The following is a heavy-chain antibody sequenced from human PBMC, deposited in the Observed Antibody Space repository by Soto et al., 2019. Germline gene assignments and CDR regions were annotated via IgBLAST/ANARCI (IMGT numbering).Heavy chain of an antibody. CDR2: IYSGGST. CDR1: GFTVSSNY. D-gene: IGHD1-20*01. J-gene: IGHJ6*02. Sequence: GSLRLSCAASGFTVSSNYMSWVRQAPGKGLEWVSVIYSGGSTYYADSVKGRFTISRDNSKNTLYLQMNSLRAEDTAVYYCARGYDYYYYGMDVWGQGTTVTVSS. V-gene: IGHV3-53*01. CDR3: ARGYDYYYYGMDV.